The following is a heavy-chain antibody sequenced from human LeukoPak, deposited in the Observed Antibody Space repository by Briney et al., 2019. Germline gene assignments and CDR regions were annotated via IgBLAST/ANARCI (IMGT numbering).Heavy chain of an antibody. Sequence: SETLSLTCTVSGGSISIYYWSWIRQPPGKGLEWIGYIYYSGSTNYNPSLKSRVTISVDTSKNQFSLKLSSVTAADTAVYYCAGQYYDILTGYDYWGQGTLVTVSS. V-gene: IGHV4-59*01. D-gene: IGHD3-9*01. CDR2: IYYSGST. CDR3: AGQYYDILTGYDY. J-gene: IGHJ4*02. CDR1: GGSISIYY.